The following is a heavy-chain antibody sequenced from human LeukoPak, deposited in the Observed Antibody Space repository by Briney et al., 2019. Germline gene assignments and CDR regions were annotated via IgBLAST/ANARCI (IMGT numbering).Heavy chain of an antibody. D-gene: IGHD6-19*01. J-gene: IGHJ4*02. V-gene: IGHV1-46*03. CDR3: AREDSGWQTDY. Sequence: GASVKVSCKASGYTFTSYYMHWVRQAPGQGLEWMGIINPSGSGTSYAQKFQGRVTMTRDTSTSTVYMELSSLRSEDTAVYYCAREDSGWQTDYWGQGTLVTVSS. CDR1: GYTFTSYY. CDR2: INPSGSGT.